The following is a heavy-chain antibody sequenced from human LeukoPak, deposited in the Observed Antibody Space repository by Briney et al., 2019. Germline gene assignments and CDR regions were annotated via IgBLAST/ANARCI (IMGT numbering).Heavy chain of an antibody. V-gene: IGHV1-18*01. CDR3: ARGHYYDSSGYGFDY. CDR1: GYTFTSYG. J-gene: IGHJ4*02. CDR2: ISAYNGNT. Sequence: GSSVKVSCKASGYTFTSYGISWVRQAPGQGLEWMGWISAYNGNTNYAQKLQGRVTITTDTSTSTAYMELRSLRSDDTAVYYCARGHYYDSSGYGFDYWGQGTLVTVSS. D-gene: IGHD3-22*01.